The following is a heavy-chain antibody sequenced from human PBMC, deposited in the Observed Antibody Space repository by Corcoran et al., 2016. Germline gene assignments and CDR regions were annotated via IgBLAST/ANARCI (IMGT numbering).Heavy chain of an antibody. V-gene: IGHV3-30*18. Sequence: QVQLVESGGGVVQPGRSLRLSCAASGFTFSSYGMHWVRQAPGKGLEWVAVISYDGSNQYYADSVKGRFTISRDNSKNTLYLQMNSLRAEDTAVYYCAKGQGDVAAAGLNEFDYWVQGTLVTVSS. CDR3: AKGQGDVAAAGLNEFDY. J-gene: IGHJ4*02. CDR1: GFTFSSYG. CDR2: ISYDGSNQ. D-gene: IGHD6-13*01.